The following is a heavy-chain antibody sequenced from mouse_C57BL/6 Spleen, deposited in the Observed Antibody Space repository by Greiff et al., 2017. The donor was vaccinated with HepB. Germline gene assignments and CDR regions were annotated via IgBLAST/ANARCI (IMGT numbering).Heavy chain of an antibody. D-gene: IGHD1-1*01. V-gene: IGHV1-52*01. J-gene: IGHJ1*03. Sequence: QVQLQQPGAELVRPGSSVKLSCKASGYTFTSYWMHWVKQRPIQGLEWIGNIDPSDSETHYNQKFKDKATLTVDKSSSTAYMQLSSLTSEDSAVYYCARDTTVDDWYFDVWGTGTTVTVSS. CDR3: ARDTTVDDWYFDV. CDR2: IDPSDSET. CDR1: GYTFTSYW.